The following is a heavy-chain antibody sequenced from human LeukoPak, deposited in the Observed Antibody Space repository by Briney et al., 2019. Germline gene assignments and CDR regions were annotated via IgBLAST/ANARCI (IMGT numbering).Heavy chain of an antibody. CDR1: DDSITMYY. D-gene: IGHD4-11*01. V-gene: IGHV4-59*01. Sequence: PSETLSLTCTVSDDSITMYYWTWIRQPPGKGLEWIGYVDHTGSTKFNPSLNGRVSISRDTSNNFFSLRLRSVTAADTAVYFCTRGRVSSSTWYSTYYYFFYMDFWGKGTTVTVSS. J-gene: IGHJ6*03. CDR2: VDHTGST. CDR3: TRGRVSSSTWYSTYYYFFYMDF.